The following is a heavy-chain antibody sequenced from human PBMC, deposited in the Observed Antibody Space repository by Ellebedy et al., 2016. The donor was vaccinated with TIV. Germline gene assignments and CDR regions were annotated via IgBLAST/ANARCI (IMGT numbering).Heavy chain of an antibody. CDR3: ARTPPLGDGYNAQGFDY. CDR2: ISSSGSTI. CDR1: GFTFSDYY. Sequence: GESLKISXAASGFTFSDYYMSWIRQAPGKGLEWVSYISSSGSTIYYADSVKGRFTISRDNAKNSLHLQMNSLRAEDTAVYYCARTPPLGDGYNAQGFDYWGQGTLVTVSS. V-gene: IGHV3-11*01. D-gene: IGHD5-24*01. J-gene: IGHJ4*02.